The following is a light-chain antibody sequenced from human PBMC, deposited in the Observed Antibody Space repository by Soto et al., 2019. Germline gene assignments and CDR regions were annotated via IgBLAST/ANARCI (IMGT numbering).Light chain of an antibody. V-gene: IGLV6-57*01. Sequence: NFMLTQPHSVSESPGKTVTISCTRSSGSIASNYVQWYQQRPGSSPTTVIYEDNQRPSGVPDRVSGSIDSSSNSASLTISGPKTEDEADYYCQYYDSDNQVFGGGTKLTVL. CDR3: QYYDSDNQV. CDR1: SGSIASNY. CDR2: EDN. J-gene: IGLJ3*02.